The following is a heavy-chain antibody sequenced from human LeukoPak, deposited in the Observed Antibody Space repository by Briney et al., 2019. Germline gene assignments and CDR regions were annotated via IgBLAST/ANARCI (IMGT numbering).Heavy chain of an antibody. CDR2: IIPIFGTA. CDR3: ARRQGYDTLTGYDY. CDR1: GYTFTSYY. J-gene: IGHJ4*02. V-gene: IGHV1-69*05. Sequence: GASVKVSCKASGYTFTSYYMHWVRQAPGQGLEWMGGIIPIFGTANYAQKFQGRVTITTDESTSTAYMELSSLRSEDTAVYYCARRQGYDTLTGYDYWGQGTLVIVSS. D-gene: IGHD3-9*01.